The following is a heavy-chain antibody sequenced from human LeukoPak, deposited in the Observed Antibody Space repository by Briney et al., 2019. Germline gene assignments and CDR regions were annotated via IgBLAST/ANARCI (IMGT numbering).Heavy chain of an antibody. CDR3: ARDRRVVVTAHLDY. CDR2: INPNSGGT. CDR1: GYTFTTKF. V-gene: IGHV1-2*02. D-gene: IGHD2-21*02. J-gene: IGHJ4*02. Sequence: GASVKVSCKASGYTFTTKFMHWVRQAPGQGLEWMGWINPNSGGTNYAQKFQGRVTMTRDTSISTAYMELSRLRSDDTAVYYCARDRRVVVTAHLDYWGQGTLVTVSS.